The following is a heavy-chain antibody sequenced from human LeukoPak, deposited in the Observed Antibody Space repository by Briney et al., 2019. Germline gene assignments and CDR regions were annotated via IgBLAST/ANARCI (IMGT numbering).Heavy chain of an antibody. D-gene: IGHD2-21*02. Sequence: ASMKVSCKASGGTFSSYAISWVRQAPGQGLEWMGRIIPILGIANYAQKFQGRVTITADKSTSTAYMELSSLRSEDTAVYYCAARVLRCGGDCYLRYWGQGTLVTVSS. V-gene: IGHV1-69*04. J-gene: IGHJ4*02. CDR3: AARVLRCGGDCYLRY. CDR2: IIPILGIA. CDR1: GGTFSSYA.